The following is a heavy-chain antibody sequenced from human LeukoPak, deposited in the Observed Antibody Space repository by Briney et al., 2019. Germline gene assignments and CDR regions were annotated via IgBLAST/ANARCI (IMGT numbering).Heavy chain of an antibody. CDR2: IRYDGINK. CDR3: ARDRWYYYDSSDYYHDAFDI. CDR1: GFTFSSYG. Sequence: GGSLRLSCEASGFTFSSYGMHWVRQAPGKGLEWMAYIRYDGINKYYADSVKGRFTISRDNSKNTLYLQMNSLIAEDTAVYYCARDRWYYYDSSDYYHDAFDIWGQGTMVTVSS. D-gene: IGHD3-22*01. J-gene: IGHJ3*02. V-gene: IGHV3-30*02.